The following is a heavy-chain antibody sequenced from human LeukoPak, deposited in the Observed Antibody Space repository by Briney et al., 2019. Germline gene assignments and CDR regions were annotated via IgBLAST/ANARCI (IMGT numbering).Heavy chain of an antibody. CDR2: INPNSGGT. CDR1: GYTFTGYY. D-gene: IGHD3-22*01. CDR3: ARAAHDYYDSSGYPPLVDY. Sequence: ASVKVSCKASGYTFTGYYMHWVRQAPGQGLERMGWINPNSGGTNYAQKFQGWVTMTRDTSISTAYMELSRLRSDDTAVYYCARAAHDYYDSSGYPPLVDYWGQGTLVTVSS. V-gene: IGHV1-2*04. J-gene: IGHJ4*02.